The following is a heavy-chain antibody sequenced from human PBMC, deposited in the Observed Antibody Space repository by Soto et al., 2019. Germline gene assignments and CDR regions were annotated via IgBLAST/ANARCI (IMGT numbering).Heavy chain of an antibody. CDR3: ATGRRRTIFGVVINLYYFDY. V-gene: IGHV1-24*01. D-gene: IGHD3-3*01. CDR2: FDPEDGET. J-gene: IGHJ4*02. CDR1: GYTLTELS. Sequence: ASVKVSCKVSGYTLTELSMHWVRQAPGKGLEWMGGFDPEDGETIYAQKFQGRVTMTEDTSTDTAYMELSSLRSEDTAVYYCATGRRRTIFGVVINLYYFDYWGQGTLVTVSS.